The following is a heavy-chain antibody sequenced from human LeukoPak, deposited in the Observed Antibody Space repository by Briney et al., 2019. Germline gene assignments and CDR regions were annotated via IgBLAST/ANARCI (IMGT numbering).Heavy chain of an antibody. CDR2: IHPGDSDT. CDR3: ARLKVVTSSYWYFDL. D-gene: IGHD4-23*01. CDR1: GYSIITYW. Sequence: GESLNISCKASGYSIITYWIGWVRQMPGKGLEWMGIIHPGDSDTRYSPSFQGQVTISVDKSISTAYLQWSSLKASDTAMYYCARLKVVTSSYWYFDLWGRGTLVTVSS. V-gene: IGHV5-51*01. J-gene: IGHJ2*01.